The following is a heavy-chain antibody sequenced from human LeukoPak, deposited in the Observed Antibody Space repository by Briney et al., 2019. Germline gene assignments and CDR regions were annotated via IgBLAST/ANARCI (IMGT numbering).Heavy chain of an antibody. J-gene: IGHJ4*02. CDR3: AREDCTNGVCYTPFDY. D-gene: IGHD2-8*01. Sequence: ASVNVSCTASGYTFTSYAISWVRQAPGQGLEWMGWISAYNGNTNYAHKLQGRVTMTTDTSTSTAYMELRSLRSDDTAVYYCAREDCTNGVCYTPFDYWGQGTLVTVSS. CDR1: GYTFTSYA. CDR2: ISAYNGNT. V-gene: IGHV1-18*01.